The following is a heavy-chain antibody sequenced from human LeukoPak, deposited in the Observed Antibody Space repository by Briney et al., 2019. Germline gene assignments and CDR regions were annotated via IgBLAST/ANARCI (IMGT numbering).Heavy chain of an antibody. Sequence: GGSLRLSCAASGFTFSSYWMHWVRQAPGKGLVWVSRITPDGTSTTYADSVKGRFTISRDNSKNTLYLQMNSLRAEDTAVYYCAKVMIPAAQYYYYMDVWGKGTTVTVSS. J-gene: IGHJ6*03. CDR2: ITPDGTST. D-gene: IGHD2-2*01. V-gene: IGHV3-74*01. CDR3: AKVMIPAAQYYYYMDV. CDR1: GFTFSSYW.